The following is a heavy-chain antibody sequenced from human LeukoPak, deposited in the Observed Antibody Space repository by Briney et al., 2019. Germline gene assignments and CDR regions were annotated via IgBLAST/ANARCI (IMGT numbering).Heavy chain of an antibody. CDR3: ARGSIAARNDAFDI. D-gene: IGHD6-6*01. CDR2: IYYSGST. Sequence: KSSETLSLTCTVSGGSISSSSYYWGWMRQPPGKGLEWIGSIYYSGSTYYNPSLKSRVTISVDTTKNQFSLKLSSVTAADTAVYYCARGSIAARNDAFDIWGQGTMVTVSS. V-gene: IGHV4-39*01. J-gene: IGHJ3*02. CDR1: GGSISSSSYY.